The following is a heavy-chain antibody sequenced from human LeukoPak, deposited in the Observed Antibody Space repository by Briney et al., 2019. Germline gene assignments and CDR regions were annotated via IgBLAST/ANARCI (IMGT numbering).Heavy chain of an antibody. CDR1: GGSIGSYY. Sequence: SETLSLTCTVSGGSIGSYYWSWIRQPPGKGLEWIAYIYSDGRTNSSPSLRSRVTISLDTSKNQLSLKLTSVTAADTAVYYCARGPYYWGQGTLVTVSS. CDR3: ARGPYY. CDR2: IYSDGRT. V-gene: IGHV4-59*01. J-gene: IGHJ4*02.